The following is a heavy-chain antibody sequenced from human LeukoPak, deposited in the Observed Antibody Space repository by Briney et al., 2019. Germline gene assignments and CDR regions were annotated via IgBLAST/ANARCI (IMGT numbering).Heavy chain of an antibody. CDR1: GGTFSDYA. Sequence: ASVKVSCKASGGTFSDYAFNWVRQAPGQGLEWMGWISAYNGNTNYAQKLQGRVTMTTDTSTSTAYMELRSLRSDDTAVYYCARQVVVAATRVRWFDPWGQGTLVTVSS. D-gene: IGHD2-15*01. CDR3: ARQVVVAATRVRWFDP. CDR2: ISAYNGNT. V-gene: IGHV1-18*01. J-gene: IGHJ5*01.